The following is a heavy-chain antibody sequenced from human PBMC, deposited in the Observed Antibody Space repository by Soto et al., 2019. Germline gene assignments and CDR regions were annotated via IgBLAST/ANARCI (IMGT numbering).Heavy chain of an antibody. CDR2: INHAGTT. CDR1: SGSLYPYY. J-gene: IGHJ4*01. CDR3: ARWAYHHRSGQNVYYFDS. V-gene: IGHV4-34*01. D-gene: IGHD3-22*01. Sequence: SETLSLTCAVSSGSLYPYYWSWIRQPPGKGLQWIGEINHAGTTNYSPSLGSRVTISLDKSENQFSLKLRSVTAADTAVYFCARWAYHHRSGQNVYYFDSCGRGTLVTVSS.